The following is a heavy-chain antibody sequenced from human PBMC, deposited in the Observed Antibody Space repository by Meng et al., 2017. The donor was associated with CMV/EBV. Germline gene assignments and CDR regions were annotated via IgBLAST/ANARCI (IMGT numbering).Heavy chain of an antibody. CDR3: AGGLTIVGVLKPPESVR. J-gene: IGHJ4*02. D-gene: IGHD3-3*01. Sequence: SCSSCWRSWVREKRRKGLEGGARKKEEGTETDYRDYVRGRFTINRENAMDSLFLQMRSLRAEDTAVYYCAGGLTIVGVLKPPESVRWGRGTLVTVSS. CDR2: KKEEGTET. V-gene: IGHV3-7*01. CDR1: SCSSCW.